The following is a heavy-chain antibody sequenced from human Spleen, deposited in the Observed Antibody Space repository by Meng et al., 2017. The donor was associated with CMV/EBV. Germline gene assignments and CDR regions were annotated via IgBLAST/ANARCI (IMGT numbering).Heavy chain of an antibody. D-gene: IGHD4-17*01. Sequence: LSLTCAASGFSFNYYAMHWVRQAPGKGLEWVALISDDGNTESYADSVKGRVSISRDNSKNTVYLQVISLRLEDTAVYYCARPAGGGDYGHYFDHWGQGTLVTVSS. CDR3: ARPAGGGDYGHYFDH. CDR1: GFSFNYYA. J-gene: IGHJ4*02. V-gene: IGHV3-30-3*01. CDR2: ISDDGNTE.